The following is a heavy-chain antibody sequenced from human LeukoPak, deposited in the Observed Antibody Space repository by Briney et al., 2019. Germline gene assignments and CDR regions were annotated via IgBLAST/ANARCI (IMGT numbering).Heavy chain of an antibody. Sequence: GGSLRLSCAASGFTFSSSWMSWVRQAPGKGLEWVANINKDGSEKYYVDSVKGRFTISRDNAKTSLYLQMNSLRAEDTALYYCARAGLYNWNYEGTAYFDYWGQGTLVTVSS. CDR3: ARAGLYNWNYEGTAYFDY. CDR1: GFTFSSSW. V-gene: IGHV3-7*03. J-gene: IGHJ4*02. CDR2: INKDGSEK. D-gene: IGHD1-7*01.